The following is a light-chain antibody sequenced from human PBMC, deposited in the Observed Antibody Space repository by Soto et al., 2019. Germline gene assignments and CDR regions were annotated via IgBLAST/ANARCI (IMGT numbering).Light chain of an antibody. Sequence: TSSEVGGYNYVSWYQQHPGKAPNLMIYDVSNRPSGVSNRFSGSKSGNTASLTISGLQAEDEADYYCSSYTSSSTLEVFGTGTKVTVL. CDR1: SSEVGGYNY. CDR3: SSYTSSSTLEV. V-gene: IGLV2-14*04. CDR2: DVS. J-gene: IGLJ1*01.